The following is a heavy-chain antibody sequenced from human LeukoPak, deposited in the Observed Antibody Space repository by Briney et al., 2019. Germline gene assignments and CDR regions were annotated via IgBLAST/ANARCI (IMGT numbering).Heavy chain of an antibody. CDR2: ISYDGSNK. CDR1: GFTFSSYG. D-gene: IGHD3-22*01. CDR3: AKTMIVPLGIDY. V-gene: IGHV3-30*18. J-gene: IGHJ4*02. Sequence: GGSLRLSCAASGFTFSSYGMHWVRQAPGKGLEWVAVISYDGSNKYYADSVKGRFTISRDNSKNTLYLQMNSLRAEDTAVYYCAKTMIVPLGIDYWGQGTLVTVSS.